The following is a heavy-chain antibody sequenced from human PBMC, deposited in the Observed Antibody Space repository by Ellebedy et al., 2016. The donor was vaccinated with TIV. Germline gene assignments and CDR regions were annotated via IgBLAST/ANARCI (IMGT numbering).Heavy chain of an antibody. D-gene: IGHD6-13*01. CDR1: GGSINSDH. CDR3: ARVSSSSWYSSGYYYYYYMDV. J-gene: IGHJ6*03. CDR2: IYTSGST. V-gene: IGHV4-4*07. Sequence: SETLSLXXTVSGGSINSDHWTWIRQPAGKGLEWIGRIYTSGSTNYNPSLKSRVTMSVDTSKNQFSLKLSSVTAADTAVYYCARVSSSSWYSSGYYYYYYMDVWGKGTTVTVSS.